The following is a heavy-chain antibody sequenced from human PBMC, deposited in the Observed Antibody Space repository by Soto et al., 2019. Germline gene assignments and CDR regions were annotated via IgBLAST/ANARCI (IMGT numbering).Heavy chain of an antibody. J-gene: IGHJ4*02. Sequence: SETLSVTCTVAGGSFSPNYWSSIRKSPGKGLEWIGYIYYAGTTSYNPSLKSRVTISVDTSKNQFSLKLSSVTAADTAVYYCARAPRGNYGYPSYFDYWGQGTLVNVSS. D-gene: IGHD3-10*01. CDR3: ARAPRGNYGYPSYFDY. CDR2: IYYAGTT. V-gene: IGHV4-59*01. CDR1: GGSFSPNY.